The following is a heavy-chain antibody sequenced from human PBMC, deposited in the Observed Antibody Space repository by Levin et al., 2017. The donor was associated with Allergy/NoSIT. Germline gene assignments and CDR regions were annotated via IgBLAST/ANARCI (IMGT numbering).Heavy chain of an antibody. V-gene: IGHV3-53*01. Sequence: GGSLRLSCAASGFTVSSNYMSWVRQAPGKGLEWVSVIYSGGSTYYADSVKGRFTISRDNSKNTLYLQMNSLRAEDTAVYYCARDGLGGGPPQYYYYDYGMDGWGQGTTVTVSS. CDR1: GFTVSSNY. D-gene: IGHD2-15*01. CDR3: ARDGLGGGPPQYYYYDYGMDG. CDR2: IYSGGST. J-gene: IGHJ6*02.